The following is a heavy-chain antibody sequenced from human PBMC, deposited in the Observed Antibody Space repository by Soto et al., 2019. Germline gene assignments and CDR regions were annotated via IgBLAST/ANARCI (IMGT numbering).Heavy chain of an antibody. J-gene: IGHJ4*02. CDR2: INHSGST. Sequence: XETLCLTCTVAGFSISSYYWSWIRQPPGKGLDWIGEINHSGSTSYNPSLKSRVTISVDTSKNQFSLKLSSVTAADTAVYYCARAVSYDSSGYYFDYWGQGTLVTVSS. V-gene: IGHV4-34*01. CDR1: GFSISSYY. CDR3: ARAVSYDSSGYYFDY. D-gene: IGHD3-22*01.